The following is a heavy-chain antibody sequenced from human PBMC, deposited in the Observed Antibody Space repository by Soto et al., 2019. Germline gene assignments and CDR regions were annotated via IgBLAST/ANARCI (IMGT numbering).Heavy chain of an antibody. J-gene: IGHJ6*02. Sequence: PSETLSLTCTVSGGSISSSSYYWGWIRQPPGKGLEWIGSIYYSGSTYYNPSLKSRVTISVDTSKNQFSLKLSSVTAEDTAVYYCARDPDVVVPAAMTYYYYYGMDVWGQGTTITVSS. D-gene: IGHD2-2*01. CDR3: ARDPDVVVPAAMTYYYYYGMDV. V-gene: IGHV4-39*02. CDR2: IYYSGST. CDR1: GGSISSSSYY.